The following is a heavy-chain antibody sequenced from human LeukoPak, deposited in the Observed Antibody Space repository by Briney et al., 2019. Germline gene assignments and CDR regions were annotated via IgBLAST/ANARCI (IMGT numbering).Heavy chain of an antibody. CDR1: GYTFTSYY. Sequence: GASVKVSCKASGYTFTSYYIHWVRQAPGQGLEWMGIISPSGGSSSYAQKFQGRVTMTRDKSTSTVYMELSRLRSEDTAVYYCARVSEETGSDYWGQGTLVAVSS. D-gene: IGHD3-10*01. CDR3: ARVSEETGSDY. V-gene: IGHV1-46*01. J-gene: IGHJ4*02. CDR2: ISPSGGSS.